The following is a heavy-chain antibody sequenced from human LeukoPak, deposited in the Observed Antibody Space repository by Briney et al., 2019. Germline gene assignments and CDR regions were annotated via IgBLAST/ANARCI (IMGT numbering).Heavy chain of an antibody. Sequence: GGSLRLSCAASGFTFDDYAMHWVRQAPGKGLEWVSGISWNSGSIGYADSVKGRFTISRDNAKKSLYLQMNSLRAEDTAVYYCASGYSTNWATFDYWGLGTLVTVSS. CDR1: GFTFDDYA. J-gene: IGHJ4*02. CDR2: ISWNSGSI. D-gene: IGHD6-13*01. CDR3: ASGYSTNWATFDY. V-gene: IGHV3-9*01.